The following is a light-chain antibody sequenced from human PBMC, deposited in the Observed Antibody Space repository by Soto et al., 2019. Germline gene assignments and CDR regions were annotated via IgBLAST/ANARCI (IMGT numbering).Light chain of an antibody. CDR3: CSYAGTRTLG. CDR2: EVS. J-gene: IGLJ2*01. Sequence: QSALTQPASVSGSPGQSITISCTGTSRDVGSYNFVSWYQQYPGKVPKVMIYEVSKRPSGVSDRFSGSKSGNTASLTISGLQAEDEADYSCCSYAGTRTLGFGGGTKLTVL. V-gene: IGLV2-23*02. CDR1: SRDVGSYNF.